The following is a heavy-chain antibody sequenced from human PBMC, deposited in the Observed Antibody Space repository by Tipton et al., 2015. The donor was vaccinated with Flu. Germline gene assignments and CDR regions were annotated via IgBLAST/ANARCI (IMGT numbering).Heavy chain of an antibody. J-gene: IGHJ6*02. V-gene: IGHV3-11*01. D-gene: IGHD3-3*01. Sequence: QLVQSGGGLVKPGGYLRLSCAASGFTFSDDYMSWIRQAPGKGLEWISLISSSASTINYADSVKGRFTISRDNAKNSLYLQMNGLRAEDTAVYYCARDHPPSITVLGEITDYFGMDVWGQGTTVTVSS. CDR2: ISSSASTI. CDR3: ARDHPPSITVLGEITDYFGMDV. CDR1: GFTFSDDY.